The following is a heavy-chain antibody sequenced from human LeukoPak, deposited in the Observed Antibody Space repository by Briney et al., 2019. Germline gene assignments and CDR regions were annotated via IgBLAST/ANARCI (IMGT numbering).Heavy chain of an antibody. V-gene: IGHV3-21*01. J-gene: IGHJ4*02. CDR1: GFTFSSYS. CDR3: ARGSHSSGWYFLGTDY. CDR2: ISSSSSYI. Sequence: GGSLRLPCAASGFTFSSYSTNWVRQAPGEGLEWVSSISSSSSYIYYADSVKGRFTISRDNAKNSLYLQMNSLRAEDTAVYYCARGSHSSGWYFLGTDYWGQGTLVTVSS. D-gene: IGHD6-19*01.